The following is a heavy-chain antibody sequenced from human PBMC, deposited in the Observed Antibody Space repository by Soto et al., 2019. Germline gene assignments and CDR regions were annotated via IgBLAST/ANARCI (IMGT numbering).Heavy chain of an antibody. J-gene: IGHJ4*02. D-gene: IGHD1-26*01. Sequence: EVQLLESGGGLVQPGGSLRLSCAASGFTFSSYAMSWVRQAPGKGLEWVSAISGSGGSTYYADSVKGRFTNSRDNYENKLYLQMNSRRAEDTAVYYCAQKLSGGFDNYYFDNWGQGTLVTVSS. CDR2: ISGSGGST. CDR1: GFTFSSYA. CDR3: AQKLSGGFDNYYFDN. V-gene: IGHV3-23*01.